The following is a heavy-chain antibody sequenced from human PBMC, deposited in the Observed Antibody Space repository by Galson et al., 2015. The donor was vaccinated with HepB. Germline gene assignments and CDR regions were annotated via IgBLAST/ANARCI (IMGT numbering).Heavy chain of an antibody. Sequence: SVKVSCKASGYIFTNYYVHWVRQAPGQGLEWMGVSNPTDDTTNYAQKFRDRVTMTRNTSTNTVYIELSSLRSEDTAVYYCVREAHGGVFDHWGQGTLVTVSS. V-gene: IGHV1-46*01. CDR3: VREAHGGVFDH. CDR1: GYIFTNYY. D-gene: IGHD2-8*01. J-gene: IGHJ4*02. CDR2: SNPTDDTT.